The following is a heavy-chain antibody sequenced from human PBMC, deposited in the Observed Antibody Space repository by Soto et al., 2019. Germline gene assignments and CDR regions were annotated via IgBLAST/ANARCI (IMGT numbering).Heavy chain of an antibody. CDR1: GFTFDDYA. V-gene: IGHV3-9*01. J-gene: IGHJ6*03. CDR2: ISWNSGSI. Sequence: GGSLRLSCAASGFTFDDYAMHWVRQAPGKGLEWVSGISWNSGSIGYADSVKGRFTISRDNAKNSLYLQMNSLRAEDTALYYCAKDQTLYYYYMDVWGKGTTVTVSS. CDR3: AKDQTLYYYYMDV.